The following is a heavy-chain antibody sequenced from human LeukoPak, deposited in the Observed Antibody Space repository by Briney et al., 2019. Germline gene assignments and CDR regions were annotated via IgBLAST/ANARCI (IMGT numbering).Heavy chain of an antibody. J-gene: IGHJ5*02. D-gene: IGHD3-22*01. CDR3: ARALYYYDSNWFDP. V-gene: IGHV1-2*02. Sequence: ASVKVSCKASGYTFTGYYMHWVRQAPGQGLEWMGWINPNSGGTNYAQKFQGRVTMTRDTSISTAYMELSRLRSDDTAVYYCARALYYYDSNWFDPWGQGTLVTVSS. CDR2: INPNSGGT. CDR1: GYTFTGYY.